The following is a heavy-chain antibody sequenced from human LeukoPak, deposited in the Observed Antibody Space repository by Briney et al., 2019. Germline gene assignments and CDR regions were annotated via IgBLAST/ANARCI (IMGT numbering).Heavy chain of an antibody. Sequence: GGSLRLSCAASGFTFSSYSMNWVRQAPGMGLEWVSSISSSSSYIYYADSVKGRFTISRDNAKNSLYLQMNSLRAEDTAVYYCARVVGIAAAGTPHWGQGTLVTVSS. J-gene: IGHJ4*02. V-gene: IGHV3-21*01. CDR1: GFTFSSYS. CDR3: ARVVGIAAAGTPH. CDR2: ISSSSSYI. D-gene: IGHD6-13*01.